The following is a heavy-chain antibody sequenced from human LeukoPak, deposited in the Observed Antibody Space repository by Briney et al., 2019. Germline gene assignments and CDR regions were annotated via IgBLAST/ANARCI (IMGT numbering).Heavy chain of an antibody. CDR2: IHYSGSS. Sequence: SETLSLTCTVSGDSTSNFHWNWIRQSPGKGLEWIGNIHYSGSSVYNPSLKSRGTISIDTSSRQFFLKLNSVTAADTAVYFCALAPNSNWFDFWGPGTLVTVSS. CDR1: GDSTSNFH. V-gene: IGHV4-59*03. D-gene: IGHD2-8*01. J-gene: IGHJ5*01. CDR3: ALAPNSNWFDF.